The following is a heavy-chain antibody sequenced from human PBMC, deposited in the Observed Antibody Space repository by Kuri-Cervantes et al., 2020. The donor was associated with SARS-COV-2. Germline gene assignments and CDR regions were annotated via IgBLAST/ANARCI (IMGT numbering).Heavy chain of an antibody. Sequence: SETLSLTCTVSGGSISSSYWRWIRQPPGKGLEWIGYIYYSGSTNCNPSLRSRVTISVDTSKNQSSLKLSSVTAADTAVYYCARGSRWYDSSGNLDYWGQGTLVTVSS. CDR2: IYYSGST. CDR3: ARGSRWYDSSGNLDY. J-gene: IGHJ4*02. D-gene: IGHD3-22*01. V-gene: IGHV4-59*12. CDR1: GGSISSSY.